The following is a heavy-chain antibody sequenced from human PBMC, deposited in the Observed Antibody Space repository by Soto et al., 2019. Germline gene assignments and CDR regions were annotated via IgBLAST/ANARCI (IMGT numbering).Heavy chain of an antibody. CDR1: GFDFPTYA. Sequence: EVQLLESGGGLRQPGESLGLSCAASGFDFPTYAMNWVRQLPGKGLEWVASIGDSGSKTYYADSVKGRVIIYRDNSMNTVSLQMNNLRAEDTAVYYCVKKKGVSDADFLYFFDSWGQGTLVTVSS. J-gene: IGHJ4*02. CDR2: IGDSGSKT. CDR3: VKKKGVSDADFLYFFDS. V-gene: IGHV3-23*01. D-gene: IGHD4-17*01.